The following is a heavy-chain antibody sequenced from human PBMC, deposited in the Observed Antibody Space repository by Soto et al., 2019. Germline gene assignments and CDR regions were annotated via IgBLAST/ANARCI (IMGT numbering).Heavy chain of an antibody. V-gene: IGHV4-59*01. CDR1: GVTISPYY. CDR2: NYHSGTT. Sequence: SETLSLTSPVSGVTISPYYWSWIRQPPGKGLEWIGYNYHSGTTNYNPSLKSRVTISVDTSKNQFSLRLTSVTAADTAIYYCVREAYIGYGHAIDHWGQGILVT. J-gene: IGHJ4*02. D-gene: IGHD5-12*01. CDR3: VREAYIGYGHAIDH.